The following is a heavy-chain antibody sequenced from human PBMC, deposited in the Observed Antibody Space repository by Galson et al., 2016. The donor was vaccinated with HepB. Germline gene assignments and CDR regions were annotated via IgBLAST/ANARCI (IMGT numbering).Heavy chain of an antibody. D-gene: IGHD6-19*01. V-gene: IGHV3-72*01. CDR1: GFTFSDHF. Sequence: SLRLSCAASGFTFSDHFMDWVRQTPGKGLEWVGRAKNKVYNYATEYAASVKGRLTISRDESKNSLYLQMNSLKTEDTAVYYCARGTAVGAALDHWGQGTLVTVPS. J-gene: IGHJ4*02. CDR3: ARGTAVGAALDH. CDR2: AKNKVYNYAT.